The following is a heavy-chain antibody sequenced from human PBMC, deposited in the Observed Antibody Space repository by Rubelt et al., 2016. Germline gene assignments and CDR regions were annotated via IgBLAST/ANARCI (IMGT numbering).Heavy chain of an antibody. D-gene: IGHD6-19*01. V-gene: IGHV4-39*01. CDR1: GGSISSSSYY. J-gene: IGHJ4*02. CDR3: ARLYSRGWSFVAGSDF. Sequence: QLQLQESGPGLVKPSETLSLTCTVSGGSISSSSYYWGWIRQPPGKGLEWIGSIYYSGSTYYNPALKGRVAMAVDTSKNQFSWKLSSVTAGDTAVYYCARLYSRGWSFVAGSDFWGQGALVTVSS. CDR2: IYYSGST.